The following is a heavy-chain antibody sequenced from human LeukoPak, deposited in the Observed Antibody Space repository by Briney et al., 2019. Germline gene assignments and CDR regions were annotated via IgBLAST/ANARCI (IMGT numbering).Heavy chain of an antibody. CDR2: ISGSNNRS. CDR1: GLTFSNYA. CDR3: AKDFGDFLCYFDF. V-gene: IGHV3-23*01. J-gene: IGHJ4*02. Sequence: GGSLRLSCAASGLTFSNYAMSWVRQAPGKGLEWVSGISGSNNRSYYAGSVKGRFTISRDNSKNTLYLQMNSLRAEDTAVYYCAKDFGDFLCYFDFWGQGTLVTVSP. D-gene: IGHD4-17*01.